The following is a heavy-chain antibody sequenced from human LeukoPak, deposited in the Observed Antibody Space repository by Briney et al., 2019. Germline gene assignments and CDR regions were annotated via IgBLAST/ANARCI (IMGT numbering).Heavy chain of an antibody. J-gene: IGHJ3*02. CDR3: TTAPRGYCSGGSCSYAFDI. CDR2: IKSKSDGGTT. D-gene: IGHD2-15*01. Sequence: AGGSLRLSCAASTFTFSNAWMSWVRQAPGKGLEWVGRIKSKSDGGTTDYAAPVKGRFTISRDDSKNTLYLQMNSLKTEDTAVYYCTTAPRGYCSGGSCSYAFDIWGQGTMVTVSS. V-gene: IGHV3-15*01. CDR1: TFTFSNAW.